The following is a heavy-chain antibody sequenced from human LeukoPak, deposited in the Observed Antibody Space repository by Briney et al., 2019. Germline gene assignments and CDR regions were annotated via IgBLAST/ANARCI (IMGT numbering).Heavy chain of an antibody. CDR2: ITTTFYP. V-gene: IGHV3-21*01. CDR1: GFTFSSYS. Sequence: PRGSLRPSCAPSGFTFSSYSFNWVRHVPGKGLEWVSSITTTFYPYYTDSVKGRFTISRDNAKNSLYLQMIRLRAEDTAVYYCARVRDNWYDDYWGQGTLVTVSS. CDR3: ARVRDNWYDDY. J-gene: IGHJ4*02. D-gene: IGHD5-24*01.